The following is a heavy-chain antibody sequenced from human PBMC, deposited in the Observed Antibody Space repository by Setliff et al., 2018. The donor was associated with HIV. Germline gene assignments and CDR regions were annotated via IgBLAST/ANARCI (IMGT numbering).Heavy chain of an antibody. V-gene: IGHV3-23*01. CDR2: INNRGDRT. CDR3: VRDLMWAFDI. D-gene: IGHD2-21*01. J-gene: IGHJ3*02. Sequence: GGSLRLSCEGSGFFFSRHVMSWVRQAPGKGLEWVSGINNRGDRTDYADSVKGRFTISRDNSKNTLYLQMNSLRVEDTAVYYCVRDLMWAFDIWGQGTMVTVSS. CDR1: GFFFSRHV.